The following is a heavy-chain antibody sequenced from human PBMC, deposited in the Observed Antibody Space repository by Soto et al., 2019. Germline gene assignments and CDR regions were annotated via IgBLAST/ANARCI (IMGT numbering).Heavy chain of an antibody. CDR2: ISAYNGNT. D-gene: IGHD4-17*01. J-gene: IGHJ5*02. Sequence: QVQLVQSGAEVKKPAASVKVSCKASGYTFTSYGISWVRQAPGQGLEWMGWISAYNGNTNYAQKLQGRVTMTTDTSTRTVYMELRRLRSDDPAVYCCARNYGEYTNWCDPWGKGSLVTAYS. CDR3: ARNYGEYTNWCDP. CDR1: GYTFTSYG. V-gene: IGHV1-18*01.